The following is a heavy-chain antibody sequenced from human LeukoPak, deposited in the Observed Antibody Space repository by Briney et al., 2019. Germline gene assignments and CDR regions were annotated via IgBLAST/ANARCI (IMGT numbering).Heavy chain of an antibody. J-gene: IGHJ3*01. Sequence: GGSLRLSCAASGLSFSSSGMNWVRQAPGKGLEWVSYITATGSTIYYADSVKGRFTISRDNARSSLFLSMSSLRAEDTAVYYCARSIIVGATGAFDVWGQGTMVTVS. D-gene: IGHD1-26*01. V-gene: IGHV3-48*03. CDR2: ITATGSTI. CDR3: ARSIIVGATGAFDV. CDR1: GLSFSSSG.